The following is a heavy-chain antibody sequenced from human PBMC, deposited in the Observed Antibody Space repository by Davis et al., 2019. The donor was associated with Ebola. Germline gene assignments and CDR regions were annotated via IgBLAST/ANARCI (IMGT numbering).Heavy chain of an antibody. CDR2: ISSSGSTI. Sequence: GESLKISCAASGFTFSYYYMSWIRQAPGKGLEWVSYISSSGSTIYYADSVKGRFTISRDNAKNSLYLQMNSLRAEDTAVYYCARYLTGYYPNDYWGQGTLVTVSS. CDR1: GFTFSYYY. J-gene: IGHJ4*02. D-gene: IGHD3-9*01. CDR3: ARYLTGYYPNDY. V-gene: IGHV3-11*01.